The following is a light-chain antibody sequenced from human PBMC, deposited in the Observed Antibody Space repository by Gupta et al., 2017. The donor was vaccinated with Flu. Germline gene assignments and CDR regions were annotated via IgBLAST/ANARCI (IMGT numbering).Light chain of an antibody. J-gene: IGLJ1*01. CDR3: HSYDSSVNRVV. V-gene: IGLV1-40*01. CDR2: GNN. CDR1: SNIRGTYD. Sequence: SNIRGTYDVNWHQQKPGKAPLLVIYGNNYRPSGVPDRFSGSNSGNTASLAITGAQAEDEADYFCHSYDSSVNRVVFGSGTKVSIL.